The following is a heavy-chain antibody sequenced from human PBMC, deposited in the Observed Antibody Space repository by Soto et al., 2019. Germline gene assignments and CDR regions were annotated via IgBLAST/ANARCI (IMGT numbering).Heavy chain of an antibody. CDR2: ISGSGGTP. D-gene: IGHD1-26*01. J-gene: IGHJ4*02. Sequence: GGSLRLSCAASGFSFSSFAMSWVRQAPGKGLEWVSAISGSGGTPYYADSVRGRFTISRDNSMKTLYLQMNSLRADDTAFYYCAKDPPIVGGFWGQGTLVTVSS. CDR3: AKDPPIVGGF. V-gene: IGHV3-23*01. CDR1: GFSFSSFA.